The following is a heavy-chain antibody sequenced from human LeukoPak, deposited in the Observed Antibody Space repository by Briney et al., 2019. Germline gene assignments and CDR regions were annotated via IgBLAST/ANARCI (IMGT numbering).Heavy chain of an antibody. CDR2: IYYSGST. V-gene: IGHV4-59*08. D-gene: IGHD1-14*01. CDR1: GGSISNYY. CDR3: ARGTAGPTYYYYMDV. J-gene: IGHJ6*03. Sequence: SETLSLTCTVSGGSISNYYWSWIRQPPGKALEWIGYIYYSGSTNYSPSLKSRVTISVDTSKTQFSLRLSSVTAADTAVYYCARGTAGPTYYYYMDVWGKGTTVTVSS.